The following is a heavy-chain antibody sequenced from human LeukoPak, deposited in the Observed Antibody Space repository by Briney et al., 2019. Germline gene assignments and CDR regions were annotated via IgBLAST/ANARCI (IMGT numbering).Heavy chain of an antibody. Sequence: SVKVSCKDSGGTFSSYALSWVRQAPGQGLEWMGGIIPIFGTANYAQKSQGRFTITANESTSTAYMELSSLRSEDTAVYYCARDQGIAAAGTGNAFDIWGQGTMVTVSS. V-gene: IGHV1-69*13. CDR3: ARDQGIAAAGTGNAFDI. CDR2: IIPIFGTA. CDR1: GGTFSSYA. D-gene: IGHD6-13*01. J-gene: IGHJ3*02.